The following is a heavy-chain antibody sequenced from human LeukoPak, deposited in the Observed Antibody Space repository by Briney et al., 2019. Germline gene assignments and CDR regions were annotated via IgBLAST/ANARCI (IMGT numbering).Heavy chain of an antibody. D-gene: IGHD2-15*01. CDR2: IGGGGDGFTT. CDR1: GFTFSSYA. J-gene: IGHJ5*02. CDR3: ARDLVRFGGWYDH. Sequence: GGSLRLSCAASGFTFSSYAMSWVRQAPGKGLEWVSAIGGGGDGFTTYYGEFMKGRFTISRDNSKNTLYLQMNSLRAEDTAVYYCARDLVRFGGWYDHWGQGTLVTVSS. V-gene: IGHV3-23*01.